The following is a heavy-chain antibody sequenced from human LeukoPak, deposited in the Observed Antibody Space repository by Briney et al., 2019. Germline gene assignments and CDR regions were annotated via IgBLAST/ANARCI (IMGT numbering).Heavy chain of an antibody. Sequence: GGSLRLSCAASGFTFSSYGMHWVRQAPGKGLEWVAVIWYDGSNKYYADSVKGRFTISRDNSKNTLYLQMNSLRAEDTAVYYCASSGSGTLYYYYGMDVWGQGTTVTVSS. CDR1: GFTFSSYG. CDR2: IWYDGSNK. CDR3: ASSGSGTLYYYYGMDV. D-gene: IGHD6-19*01. J-gene: IGHJ6*02. V-gene: IGHV3-33*01.